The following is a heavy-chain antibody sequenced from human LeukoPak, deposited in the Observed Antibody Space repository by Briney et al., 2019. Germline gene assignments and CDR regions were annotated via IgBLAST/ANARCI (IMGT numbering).Heavy chain of an antibody. CDR1: GFTFSSYA. CDR2: ISGSGGST. Sequence: GGSLRLSCAASGFTFSSYAMSWVCQAPGKGLEWVSAISGSGGSTYYADSVKGRFTISRDNSKNTLYLQMNSLRAEDTAVYYCAKDQDSGIAVAGSGPGYWGQGTLVTVSS. D-gene: IGHD6-19*01. J-gene: IGHJ4*02. V-gene: IGHV3-23*01. CDR3: AKDQDSGIAVAGSGPGY.